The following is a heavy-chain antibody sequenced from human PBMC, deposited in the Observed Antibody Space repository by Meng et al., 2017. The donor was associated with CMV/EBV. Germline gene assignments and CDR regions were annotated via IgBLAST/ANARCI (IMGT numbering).Heavy chain of an antibody. V-gene: IGHV3-30*02. CDR1: GFTFSSYC. J-gene: IGHJ6*02. D-gene: IGHD2-2*01. CDR2: IRYDGSNK. Sequence: GESLKISCAASGFTFSSYCMHWVRQAPGQRLEWVAFIRYDGSNKYYADSVKGRFTISRDNSKNTQYLQMNSLRAEDTAVYYCARRYCSSTSCPPYYGMDVWGQGTTVTVSS. CDR3: ARRYCSSTSCPPYYGMDV.